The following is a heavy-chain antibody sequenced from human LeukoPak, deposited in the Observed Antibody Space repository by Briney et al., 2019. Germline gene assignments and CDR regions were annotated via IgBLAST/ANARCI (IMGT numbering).Heavy chain of an antibody. D-gene: IGHD5-18*01. CDR3: ARDSDTAMATNYNYYGMDV. CDR1: GYTFITYG. Sequence: ASVKVSCKASGYTFITYGISWVRQAPGQGLEWMGWISPYNGNTKYAQMLQGRVTMTTDTSTSTAYVELRSLRSDDTAVYYCARDSDTAMATNYNYYGMDVWGQGTTVTVSS. V-gene: IGHV1-18*01. J-gene: IGHJ6*02. CDR2: ISPYNGNT.